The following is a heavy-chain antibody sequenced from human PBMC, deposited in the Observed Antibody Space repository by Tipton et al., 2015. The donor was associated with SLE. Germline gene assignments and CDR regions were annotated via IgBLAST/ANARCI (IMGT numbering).Heavy chain of an antibody. V-gene: IGHV1-2*06. J-gene: IGHJ4*02. CDR3: ATEMDYSPEN. D-gene: IGHD2-15*01. Sequence: QLVQSGAEVKKPGASVKVSCKASGYTFTRYYIHWVRQAPGQGLEWMGRLNPNRGDTNYEQKFKGRVTMTRDTSISTAYMELSRLASDDTAVYYCATEMDYSPENWGQGTLVTVSS. CDR2: LNPNRGDT. CDR1: GYTFTRYY.